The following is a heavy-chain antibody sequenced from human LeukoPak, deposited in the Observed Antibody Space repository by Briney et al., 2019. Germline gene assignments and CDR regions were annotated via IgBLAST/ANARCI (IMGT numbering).Heavy chain of an antibody. D-gene: IGHD6-19*01. J-gene: IGHJ6*02. CDR1: GFTFSSYA. V-gene: IGHV3-23*01. CDR2: ISGSGAGT. CDR3: AKGSSSGWYEDMGV. Sequence: GGSLRLSCAASGFTFSSYAMSWVRQAPGKGLEWVSGISGSGAGTYYADSVKGRFTVSRDISKNTLYLQMNSLRAEDTAVYYCAKGSSSGWYEDMGVWGQGTTVTVS.